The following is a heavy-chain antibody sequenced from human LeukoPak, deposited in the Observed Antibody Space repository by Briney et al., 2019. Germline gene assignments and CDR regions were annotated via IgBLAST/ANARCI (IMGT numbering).Heavy chain of an antibody. J-gene: IGHJ5*02. CDR3: ARDSRTLSSGWLDRFDP. Sequence: PSETLSLTCTVSGTYYWSWVRQSPGKGLEWIGHISYTADTNYNPSLESRVTMSVDTSKNQFSLKVTSVTAADTAVYYCARDSRTLSSGWLDRFDPWGQGTLVTVSS. CDR2: ISYTADT. D-gene: IGHD6-19*01. V-gene: IGHV4-59*01. CDR1: GTYY.